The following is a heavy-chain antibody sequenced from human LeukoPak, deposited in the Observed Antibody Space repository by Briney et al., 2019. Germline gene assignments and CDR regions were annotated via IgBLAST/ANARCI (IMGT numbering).Heavy chain of an antibody. CDR3: ARAPTSPRPRTLKHKFGELLYPPPRYYYYMDV. J-gene: IGHJ6*03. CDR1: GYTFTSYD. CDR2: MNPNSGNT. Sequence: ASVKVSCKASGYTFTSYDINWVRQATGQGLEWMGWMNPNSGNTGYAQKFQGRVTMTRNTSISTAYMELSSLRSEDTAVYYCARAPTSPRPRTLKHKFGELLYPPPRYYYYMDVWGKGPRSPSP. D-gene: IGHD3-10*01. V-gene: IGHV1-8*01.